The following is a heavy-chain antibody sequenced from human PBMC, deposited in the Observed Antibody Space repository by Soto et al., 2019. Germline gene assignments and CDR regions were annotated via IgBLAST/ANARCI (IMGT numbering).Heavy chain of an antibody. V-gene: IGHV4-4*02. CDR1: GGSIRSNNW. CDR3: ARVYSGSYSDS. J-gene: IGHJ4*02. Sequence: QVQLQESGPGLVKPSGTLSLTCAVSGGSIRSNNWWSWVRQPPGKGLEWIGEIFHSGSTNYNPSLKPRVTISVDKSKNQFALKLSSVTAADTAVYYCARVYSGSYSDSWGQGTLVTVSS. CDR2: IFHSGST. D-gene: IGHD1-26*01.